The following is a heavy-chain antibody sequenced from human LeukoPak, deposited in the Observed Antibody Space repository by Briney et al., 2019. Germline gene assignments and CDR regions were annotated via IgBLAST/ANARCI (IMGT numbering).Heavy chain of an antibody. CDR2: IKQDGNEK. CDR3: ASRYSSSWYYYYYYMDV. D-gene: IGHD6-13*01. V-gene: IGHV3-7*01. CDR1: GFTFSSYW. J-gene: IGHJ6*03. Sequence: GGSLRLSCAASGFTFSSYWMSWVRQAPGKGLEWVANIKQDGNEKYYVDSVKGRFTISRDNAKNSLYLQVNSLRAEDTAVYYCASRYSSSWYYYYYYMDVWGKGTTVTVSS.